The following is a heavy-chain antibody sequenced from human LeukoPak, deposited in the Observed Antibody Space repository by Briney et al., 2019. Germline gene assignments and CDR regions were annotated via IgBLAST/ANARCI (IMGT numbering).Heavy chain of an antibody. CDR1: GFIFSSYG. J-gene: IGHJ5*02. CDR2: IGTSGSSR. CDR3: TKAPAGPEYSDNWRFGYNWFDP. V-gene: IGHV3-23*01. D-gene: IGHD1-1*01. Sequence: GGSLRLSCVASGFIFSSYGMSWVRQAPGKGLEWVSAIGTSGSSRYYADSVKGRFTISRDNSRNTLYLQMNSLRAEDTAIYYCTKAPAGPEYSDNWRFGYNWFDPWGQGTLVTVPS.